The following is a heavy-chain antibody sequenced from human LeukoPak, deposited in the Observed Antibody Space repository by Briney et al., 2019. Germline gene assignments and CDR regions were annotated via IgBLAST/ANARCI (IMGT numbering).Heavy chain of an antibody. J-gene: IGHJ3*02. Sequence: PGGSLRLSCAASGVTFSNAWMSWVRQAPGKGLEWVGRIKSKTDGGTTDYAAPVKGRFTISRDDSKNTLYLQMNSLKTEDTAVYYCTTDGVLWFGALIWGQGTMVTVSS. CDR1: GVTFSNAW. CDR2: IKSKTDGGTT. V-gene: IGHV3-15*01. D-gene: IGHD3-10*01. CDR3: TTDGVLWFGALI.